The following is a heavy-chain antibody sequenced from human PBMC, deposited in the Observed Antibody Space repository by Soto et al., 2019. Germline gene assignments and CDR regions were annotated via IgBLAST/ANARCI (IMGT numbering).Heavy chain of an antibody. CDR3: ALISDSGSYPDAFDI. J-gene: IGHJ3*02. Sequence: EVQLVESGGGLVQPGGSLRLSCAASGFTFSSYEMNWVRQAPGKGLEWVSYISSSGSTIYYADSVKGRFTISRDNAKNSLYLQMNSLRAEDTAVYYCALISDSGSYPDAFDIWGQGTMVTVSS. V-gene: IGHV3-48*03. D-gene: IGHD1-26*01. CDR2: ISSSGSTI. CDR1: GFTFSSYE.